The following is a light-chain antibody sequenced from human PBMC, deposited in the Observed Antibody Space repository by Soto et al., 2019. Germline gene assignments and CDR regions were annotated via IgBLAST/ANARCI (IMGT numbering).Light chain of an antibody. V-gene: IGKV3-15*01. CDR1: QGVTSD. J-gene: IGKJ2*01. CDR2: GAS. CDR3: HQYYSIPYT. Sequence: EIVMTQSPATLSVSPGERATLSCRASQGVTSDLAWYQHKPGQVPRLLIYGASTVATGIPARFSGSGSGTEFTRTINSLQSEDAAIYYCHQYYSIPYTFCQGTRLEI.